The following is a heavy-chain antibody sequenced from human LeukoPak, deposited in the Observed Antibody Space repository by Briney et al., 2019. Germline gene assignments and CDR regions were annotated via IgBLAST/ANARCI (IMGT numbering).Heavy chain of an antibody. D-gene: IGHD2-15*01. J-gene: IGHJ4*02. Sequence: GGSLRLSCAASGFTLSRHWMYWVRQAPGKGLEWVANIKQDGSAKPYVDSVKGRFTISRDNAKNSLFLQMNSLRAEDTAVYYCARDNGWSADFWGQGTLVTVSS. V-gene: IGHV3-7*03. CDR2: IKQDGSAK. CDR3: ARDNGWSADF. CDR1: GFTLSRHW.